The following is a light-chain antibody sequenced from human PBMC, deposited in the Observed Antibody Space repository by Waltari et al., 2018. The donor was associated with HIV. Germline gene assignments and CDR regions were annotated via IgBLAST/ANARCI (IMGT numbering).Light chain of an antibody. Sequence: QSALTQPASVSGSLGQSITISCTGASTDIGSFSLVSWYQQRPGKVPKVIIYGDDKRPSGVSVRFFASKLGNTASLTISGLQAEDEADYYCCSPSSGDIVLFGGGTKVTV. CDR3: CSPSSGDIVL. J-gene: IGLJ3*02. CDR2: GDD. V-gene: IGLV2-23*01. CDR1: STDIGSFSL.